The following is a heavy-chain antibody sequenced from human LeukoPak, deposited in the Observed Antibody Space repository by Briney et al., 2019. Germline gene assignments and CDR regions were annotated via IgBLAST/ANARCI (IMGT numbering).Heavy chain of an antibody. CDR1: GYIFSDFG. Sequence: ASVKVSCKASGYIFSDFGIAWVRQAPGQGLEWMGWMSVYSGSAKYAPRLHGRVTMTADTSTNTAYMELRSLRSDDTGVYFCARDPGVGPLNDWGQGTLVIVSS. CDR2: MSVYSGSA. CDR3: ARDPGVGPLND. J-gene: IGHJ4*02. D-gene: IGHD2-8*01. V-gene: IGHV1-18*01.